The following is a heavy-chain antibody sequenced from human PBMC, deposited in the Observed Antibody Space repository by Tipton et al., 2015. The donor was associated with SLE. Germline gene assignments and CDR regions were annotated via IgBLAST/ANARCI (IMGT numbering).Heavy chain of an antibody. CDR1: RGSLSGYY. CDR2: TTHSGKT. J-gene: IGHJ5*02. CDR3: TRGGRGDGANPFDP. V-gene: IGHV4-34*01. D-gene: IGHD4/OR15-4a*01. Sequence: TLSLTCAVYRGSLSGYYWSWIRRPPGKGLEWIGETTHSGKTNYNPSLKSRVTISADTSKNQCSLKLTSVTVADTAVYYCTRGGRGDGANPFDPWGQGTLVTVSS.